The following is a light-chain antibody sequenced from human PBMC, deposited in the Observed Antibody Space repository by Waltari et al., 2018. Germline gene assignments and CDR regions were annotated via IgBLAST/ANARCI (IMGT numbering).Light chain of an antibody. V-gene: IGLV2-23*02. CDR1: SSDVGTYNL. J-gene: IGLJ3*02. CDR3: CSYAGGHTLV. Sequence: QSALTQPASVSGSAGQSITISCTGTSSDVGTYNLVYWYQQHPGKAPKLMIYEASKRPSGVSHRFSGSKTGNTASLTISGLQAEDEADYFCCSYAGGHTLVFGGGTKLTVL. CDR2: EAS.